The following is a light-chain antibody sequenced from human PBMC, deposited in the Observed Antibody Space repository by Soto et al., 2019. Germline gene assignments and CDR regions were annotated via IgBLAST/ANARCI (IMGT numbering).Light chain of an antibody. CDR1: QSINNW. V-gene: IGKV1-5*01. CDR3: QQYNSYSGT. J-gene: IGKJ1*01. CDR2: DAS. Sequence: DIQMTQSPSTLSASVGDRVTISCRANQSINNWLAWYQQKPGKAPKLLMYDASNLESGVPSRFSGSGSGTEFTLTISSLQPDDFATYYCQQYNSYSGTFGQGTKVEFK.